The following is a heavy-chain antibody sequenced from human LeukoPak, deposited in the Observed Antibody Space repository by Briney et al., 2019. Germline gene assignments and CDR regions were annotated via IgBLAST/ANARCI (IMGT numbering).Heavy chain of an antibody. CDR1: GYTSTDYY. J-gene: IGHJ4*02. CDR2: IDPEDGET. V-gene: IGHV1-69-2*01. D-gene: IGHD3-3*02. CDR3: ATGHISGGTGFDY. Sequence: ASVKLSCKVSGYTSTDYYVHCLQQAPGKGLEWMGLIDPEDGETTYAEEFQGRVSITADTSTDTAYMELSSLRFDDTAVYYWATGHISGGTGFDYWGQGTLVTVSS.